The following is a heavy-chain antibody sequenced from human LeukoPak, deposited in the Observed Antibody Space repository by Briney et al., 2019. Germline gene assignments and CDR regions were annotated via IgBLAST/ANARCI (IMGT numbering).Heavy chain of an antibody. V-gene: IGHV3-74*01. J-gene: IGHJ4*02. Sequence: GGSLRLSCAASGFTLSNSWMHWVRQAPGKGLVWVSRINGDGSTTNYADSVKGRFTISRDNARNTLYLQMNSLRPEDTAVYYCAKDDYGSFDYWGQGALVTVSS. CDR3: AKDDYGSFDY. D-gene: IGHD3-10*01. CDR2: INGDGSTT. CDR1: GFTLSNSW.